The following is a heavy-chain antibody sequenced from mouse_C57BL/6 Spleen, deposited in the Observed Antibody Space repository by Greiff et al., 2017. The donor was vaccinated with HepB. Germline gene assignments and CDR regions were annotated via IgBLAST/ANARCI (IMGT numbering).Heavy chain of an antibody. V-gene: IGHV1-42*01. CDR3: ARSIYYGSSGDYFDY. Sequence: EVKLVESGPELVKPGASVKISCKASGYSFTGYYMNWVKQSPEKSLEWIGEINPSTGGTTYNQKFKAKATLTVDKSSSTAYMQLKSLTSEDSAVYYCARSIYYGSSGDYFDYWGQGTTLTVSS. CDR1: GYSFTGYY. D-gene: IGHD1-1*01. J-gene: IGHJ2*01. CDR2: INPSTGGT.